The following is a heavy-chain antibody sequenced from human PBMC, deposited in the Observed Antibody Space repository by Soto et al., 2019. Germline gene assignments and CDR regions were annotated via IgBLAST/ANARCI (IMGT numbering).Heavy chain of an antibody. Sequence: SETLSLTCTVSDGSINSVNYYWSWIRQPPGEGLEWIGYIHHSGSILYNPSLKSRVTISVDTSKNQFSLHLTSVTAADTAVYFCAREDDGGDSLDVWGQGTTVTVSS. CDR3: AREDDGGDSLDV. D-gene: IGHD2-21*02. J-gene: IGHJ6*02. V-gene: IGHV4-30-4*01. CDR1: DGSINSVNYY. CDR2: IHHSGSI.